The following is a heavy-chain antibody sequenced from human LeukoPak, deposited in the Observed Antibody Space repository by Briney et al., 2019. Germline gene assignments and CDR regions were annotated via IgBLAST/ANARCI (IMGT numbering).Heavy chain of an antibody. V-gene: IGHV3-53*01. J-gene: IGHJ3*02. CDR2: IYRGGST. Sequence: PGGSLRLSCAASGFTVSSNYMSWVRQAPGKGLEWVSVIYRGGSTYYADSVKGRFTISRDNSKNTLYLQMNSLRAEDTAVYYCARVDTAMDAFDIWGQGTMVTVSS. CDR1: GFTVSSNY. CDR3: ARVDTAMDAFDI. D-gene: IGHD5-18*01.